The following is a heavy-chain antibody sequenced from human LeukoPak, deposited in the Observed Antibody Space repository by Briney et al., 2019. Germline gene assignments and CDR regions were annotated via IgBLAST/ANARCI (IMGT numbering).Heavy chain of an antibody. CDR3: AKGLDTFDY. D-gene: IGHD5-18*01. CDR1: GYTFTSYD. Sequence: GASVKVSSKASGYTFTSYDINWVRQAPGQGFEWMGWMNPNSGNTGYAQKFQGRVTMTRNTSISTAYRELSSLRSEDTAVYYCAKGLDTFDYWGQGTLVTVSS. J-gene: IGHJ4*02. V-gene: IGHV1-8*01. CDR2: MNPNSGNT.